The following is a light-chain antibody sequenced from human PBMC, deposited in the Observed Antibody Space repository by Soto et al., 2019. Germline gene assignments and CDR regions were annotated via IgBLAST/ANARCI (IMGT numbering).Light chain of an antibody. J-gene: IGKJ4*01. CDR3: QQYNNWLT. V-gene: IGKV3-15*01. Sequence: EIVMTQSPATLSVSPGERATLSCRASQSVSSNLAWYQQKPGQAPRLLIYGASTRATGLPARFSGSGSGTEFTLTISSLQSEDVAVYYCQQYNNWLTFGGGTKVEIK. CDR1: QSVSSN. CDR2: GAS.